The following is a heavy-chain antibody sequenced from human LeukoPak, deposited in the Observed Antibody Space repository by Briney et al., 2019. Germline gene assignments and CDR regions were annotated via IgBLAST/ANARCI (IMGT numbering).Heavy chain of an antibody. CDR3: ASFVRYSGSRYY. D-gene: IGHD1-26*01. Sequence: RASVNVSCKASGYTFTYCSLHWLQQAPGQGLERMRWITLYNGNTNYAKKFQGRVTITRDMSLRTAYIELSSLRSEDSAVYYWASFVRYSGSRYYWGQGTLVTVSS. CDR1: GYTFTYCS. V-gene: IGHV1-68*03. J-gene: IGHJ4*02. CDR2: ITLYNGNT.